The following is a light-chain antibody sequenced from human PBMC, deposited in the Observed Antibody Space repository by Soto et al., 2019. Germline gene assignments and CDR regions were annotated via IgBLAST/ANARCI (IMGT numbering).Light chain of an antibody. J-gene: IGKJ1*01. CDR2: GAS. Sequence: EIVLTHSPGTLSLSPGERATLCCRASQSVSSSYLAWYQQKPGQAPRLLIYGASSRATGIPDRFSGSGSGTDFTLTISRLEPEDFAVYYCQQYGSSSWTFGQGTKVELK. CDR3: QQYGSSSWT. V-gene: IGKV3-20*01. CDR1: QSVSSSY.